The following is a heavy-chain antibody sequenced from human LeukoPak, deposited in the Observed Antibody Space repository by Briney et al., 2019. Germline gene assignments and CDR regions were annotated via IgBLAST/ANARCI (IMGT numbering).Heavy chain of an antibody. CDR2: ILYDGTNK. CDR3: ARGGDYDFYAFDI. J-gene: IGHJ3*02. V-gene: IGHV3-30*02. CDR1: GFTFSSFG. D-gene: IGHD3-3*01. Sequence: GGSLRLSCAASGFTFSSFGMHWVRQAPGQGLEWVAFILYDGTNKYYADSVKGRFTISRDNAKNSLYLQMNSLRAEDTALYYCARGGDYDFYAFDIWGQGTMVTVSS.